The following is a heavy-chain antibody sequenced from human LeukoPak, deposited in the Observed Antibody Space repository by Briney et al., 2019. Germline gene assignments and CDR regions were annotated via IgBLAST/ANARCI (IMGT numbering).Heavy chain of an antibody. J-gene: IGHJ6*02. CDR2: ITTSGST. CDR1: GGSISSYY. Sequence: PSETLSLTCTVSGGSISSYYWSWIRQPAGKGLELIGRITTSGSTNYTPSLKSRVTMSVDTSKNQFSLKLSSVTAADTAVYYCARDGSTTSFSNFYYYYYGMDVWGRGTTVTVSS. D-gene: IGHD2/OR15-2a*01. CDR3: ARDGSTTSFSNFYYYYYGMDV. V-gene: IGHV4-4*07.